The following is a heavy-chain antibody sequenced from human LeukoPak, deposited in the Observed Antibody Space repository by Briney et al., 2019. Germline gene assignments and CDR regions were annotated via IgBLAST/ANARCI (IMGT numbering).Heavy chain of an antibody. D-gene: IGHD4-17*01. CDR3: ASTFYGDSPPY. Sequence: GGSLRLSCAASGLAFSSYAMSWVRQAPGKGLEWVSVIYSGGSTYYADSVKGRFTISRDNSKNTLYLQMNSLRAEDTAVYYCASTFYGDSPPYWGQGTLVTVSS. CDR1: GLAFSSYA. J-gene: IGHJ4*02. V-gene: IGHV3-66*01. CDR2: IYSGGST.